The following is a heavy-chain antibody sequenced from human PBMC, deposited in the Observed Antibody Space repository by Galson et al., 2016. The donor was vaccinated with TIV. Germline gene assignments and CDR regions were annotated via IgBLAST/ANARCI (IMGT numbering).Heavy chain of an antibody. D-gene: IGHD3-10*01. V-gene: IGHV3-21*06. CDR2: ISRDSRYT. J-gene: IGHJ2*01. CDR1: GFTFSSNT. CDR3: ARDSGASGAYYSSYWHFDL. Sequence: SLRLSCAASGFTFSSNTMNWVRQAPGKGLEWVSYISRDSRYTYYADSVKGRFTASRDNGDNALYLQMNSLRAEDTAVYYCARDSGASGAYYSSYWHFDLWGRGTLVTVSS.